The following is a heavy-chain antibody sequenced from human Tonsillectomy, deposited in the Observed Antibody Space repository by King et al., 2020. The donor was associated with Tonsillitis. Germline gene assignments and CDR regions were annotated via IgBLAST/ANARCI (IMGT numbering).Heavy chain of an antibody. Sequence: VQLVESGGGVVQPGRSLRLSCAASGFTFSSYGMHWVRQAPGKGLEWVAVISYDGSNKYYADSVKGRFTISRDNSKNTLYLQMNSLRAEETAVYYCAKDRWRAAPFDYWGQGTLVTVSS. CDR2: ISYDGSNK. CDR1: GFTFSSYG. D-gene: IGHD6-13*01. J-gene: IGHJ4*02. V-gene: IGHV3-30*18. CDR3: AKDRWRAAPFDY.